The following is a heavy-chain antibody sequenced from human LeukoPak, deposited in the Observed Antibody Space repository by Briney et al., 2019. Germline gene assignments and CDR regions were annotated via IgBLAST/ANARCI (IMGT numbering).Heavy chain of an antibody. CDR3: ARDDTHSDTSGSFYDAFDI. Sequence: GGSLRLSCAASGFTVSSNYMSWVRQAPGKGLEWVSVIYSGGSTYYADSVKGRFTISRDNSKNTLYLQMDSLRAEDTAVYYCARDDTHSDTSGSFYDAFDIWGQGTMVTVSS. D-gene: IGHD3-22*01. CDR1: GFTVSSNY. J-gene: IGHJ3*02. CDR2: IYSGGST. V-gene: IGHV3-53*01.